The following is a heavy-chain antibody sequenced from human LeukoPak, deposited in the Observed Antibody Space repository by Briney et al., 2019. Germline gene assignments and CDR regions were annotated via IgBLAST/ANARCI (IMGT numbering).Heavy chain of an antibody. CDR1: GFTVSSNY. CDR3: AKLTAAGIPIDY. V-gene: IGHV3-30*18. Sequence: GGSLRLSCAASGFTVSSNYMNWVRQAPGKGLEWVAVISYDGSNKYYADSVKGRFTISRDNSKNTLYLQMNSLRAEDTAVYYCAKLTAAGIPIDYWGQGTLVTVSS. D-gene: IGHD6-13*01. J-gene: IGHJ4*02. CDR2: ISYDGSNK.